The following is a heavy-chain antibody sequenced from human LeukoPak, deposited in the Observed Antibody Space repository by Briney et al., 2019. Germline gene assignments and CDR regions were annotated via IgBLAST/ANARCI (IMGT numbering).Heavy chain of an antibody. CDR1: RFTFSYFA. V-gene: IGHV3-30*18. J-gene: IGHJ4*02. CDR3: AKDPHSSSWYYFDS. D-gene: IGHD6-13*01. CDR2: LSDDGSNK. Sequence: GGSLRLSCAASRFTFSYFAMHWVRQAPGKGLEWVAVLSDDGSNKFYADSVKGRFTISRDNSKNTPYLQMNSLRAEDTAFYYCAKDPHSSSWYYFDSWGQGTLVTVSS.